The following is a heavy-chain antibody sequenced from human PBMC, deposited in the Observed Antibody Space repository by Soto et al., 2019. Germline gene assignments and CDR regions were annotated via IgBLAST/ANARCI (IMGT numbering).Heavy chain of an antibody. D-gene: IGHD4-4*01. CDR3: ATQSYSNSGAYYYYAMDV. Sequence: LSLTCAVSGGSISSGGYSWSWIRQPPGKGLEWIGYIYQSGSTYYNPSLKSRVTISVDRSRNQFSLKLSSVTAADTAVYFCATQSYSNSGAYYYYAMDVWGQGTTVTVSS. V-gene: IGHV4-30-2*01. J-gene: IGHJ6*02. CDR1: GGSISSGGYS. CDR2: IYQSGST.